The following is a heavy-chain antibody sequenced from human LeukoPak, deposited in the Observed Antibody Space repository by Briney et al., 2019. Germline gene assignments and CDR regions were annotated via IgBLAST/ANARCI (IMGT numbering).Heavy chain of an antibody. CDR1: GFTFSSYD. Sequence: GGSLRLSCAASGFTFSSYDMSWVRQAPGKGLEWVSAISGSGGSTYYADSVKGRFTISRDNSKNTLYLQMNSLRVEDTAVYYCAKFLPTHIVVANYYFDYWGQGTLVTVSS. CDR3: AKFLPTHIVVANYYFDY. J-gene: IGHJ4*02. CDR2: ISGSGGST. D-gene: IGHD2-21*01. V-gene: IGHV3-23*01.